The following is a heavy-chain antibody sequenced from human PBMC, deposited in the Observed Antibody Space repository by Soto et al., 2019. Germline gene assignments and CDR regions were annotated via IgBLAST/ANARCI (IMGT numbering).Heavy chain of an antibody. Sequence: QVQLVQSGAEVQKPGASVKVSCKASGYTFTSYGISWVRQAPGQGLEWMGWISAYNGNTNYAQKLQGRVTLTTDTSTSTAYMELRSLRSDDTAVYYCARDGVDTATGYYYGMDVWGQGTTVTVSS. CDR3: ARDGVDTATGYYYGMDV. J-gene: IGHJ6*02. D-gene: IGHD5-18*01. V-gene: IGHV1-18*01. CDR1: GYTFTSYG. CDR2: ISAYNGNT.